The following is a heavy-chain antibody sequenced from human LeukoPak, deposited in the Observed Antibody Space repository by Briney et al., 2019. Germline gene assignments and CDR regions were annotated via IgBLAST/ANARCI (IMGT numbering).Heavy chain of an antibody. Sequence: PSETLSLTCAVSGGSISSGSYYWSWIRQPPGKGLEWIGYIYYSGSTNYNPSLKSRVTISVDTSKNQFSLKLSSVTAADTAVYYCARGLSWGYSSSWSAPRTNWFDPWGQGTLVTVSS. CDR3: ARGLSWGYSSSWSAPRTNWFDP. D-gene: IGHD6-13*01. CDR2: IYYSGST. CDR1: GGSISSGSYY. J-gene: IGHJ5*02. V-gene: IGHV4-61*01.